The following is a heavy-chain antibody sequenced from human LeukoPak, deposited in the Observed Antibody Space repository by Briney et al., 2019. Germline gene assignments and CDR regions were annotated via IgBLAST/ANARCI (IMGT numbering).Heavy chain of an antibody. CDR2: INHSGST. J-gene: IGHJ4*02. Sequence: PSETLSLTCAVYGGSFSGYYWSWIRQPPGKGLEWIGEINHSGSTNYNPSLKSRVTISVDTSKKQFSLKLSSVTAADTAVYYCARRGLRLGELSLVPETIRKASRFFDYWGQGTLVTVSS. CDR1: GGSFSGYY. V-gene: IGHV4-34*01. CDR3: ARRGLRLGELSLVPETIRKASRFFDY. D-gene: IGHD3-16*02.